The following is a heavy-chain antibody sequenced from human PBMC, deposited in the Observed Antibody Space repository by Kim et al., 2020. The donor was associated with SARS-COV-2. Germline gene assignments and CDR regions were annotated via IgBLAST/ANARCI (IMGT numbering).Heavy chain of an antibody. J-gene: IGHJ3*02. V-gene: IGHV3-49*02. D-gene: IGHD6-13*01. Sequence: SVKGRFTISRDDSKSIAYLQMNSLKTEDTAVYYCSSSIAAAGMGDDAFDIWGQGTMVTVSS. CDR3: SSSIAAAGMGDDAFDI.